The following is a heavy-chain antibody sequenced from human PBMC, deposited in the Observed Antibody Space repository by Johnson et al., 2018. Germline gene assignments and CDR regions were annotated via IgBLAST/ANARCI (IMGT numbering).Heavy chain of an antibody. CDR2: IRSKAYGGTT. CDR1: GFTFGDYA. Sequence: VQLVQSGGGLVQPGRSLRLSCTTSGFTFGDYAMSWFRQAPGKGLEWVGFIRSKAYGGTTEYAASVKGRFTISREDSKSIAYLQMNSLKTEDTAVYYCTRDSDYPSYYSMDVWGQGTTVTVSS. V-gene: IGHV3-49*03. J-gene: IGHJ6*03. D-gene: IGHD4-17*01. CDR3: TRDSDYPSYYSMDV.